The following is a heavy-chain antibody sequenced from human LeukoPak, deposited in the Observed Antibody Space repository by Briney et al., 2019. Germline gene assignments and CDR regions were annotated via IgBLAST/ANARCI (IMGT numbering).Heavy chain of an antibody. Sequence: PSETLSLXCTVSGGSISSGSYYWSWIRQPAGKGLEWIGRIYTSGSTNYNPSLKSRVTISVDTSKNQFSLKLSSVTAADTAVYYCARDCSSTSCVDAFDIWGQGTMVTVSS. CDR1: GGSISSGSYY. V-gene: IGHV4-61*02. CDR3: ARDCSSTSCVDAFDI. J-gene: IGHJ3*02. CDR2: IYTSGST. D-gene: IGHD2-2*01.